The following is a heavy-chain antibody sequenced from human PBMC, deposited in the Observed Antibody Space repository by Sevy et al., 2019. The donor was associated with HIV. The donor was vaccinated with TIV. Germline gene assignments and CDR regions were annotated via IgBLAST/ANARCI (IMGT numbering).Heavy chain of an antibody. V-gene: IGHV3-21*06. D-gene: IGHD2-15*01. CDR3: ARGGSNCCYEAFDI. Sequence: GGSLRLSCAPSGFTFSTYTINWVRQAPGKGLEWVSSITVSSSYINYADSMKGRITISRDNVKNALFLQMNSLRAEDTAVYYCARGGSNCCYEAFDIWGQGTMVTVSS. CDR2: ITVSSSYI. J-gene: IGHJ3*02. CDR1: GFTFSTYT.